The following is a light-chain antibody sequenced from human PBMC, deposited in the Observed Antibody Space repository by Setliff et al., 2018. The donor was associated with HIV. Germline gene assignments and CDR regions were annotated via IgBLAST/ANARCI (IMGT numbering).Light chain of an antibody. CDR3: SSYTSSSLYV. CDR2: EVS. CDR1: TSDVGGYNY. V-gene: IGLV2-14*01. Sequence: LTQPASVSGSPGQSITISCTGTTSDVGGYNYVSWYQQHPGNAPKLMIFEVSNRPSGVSNRFSGSKSGNTASLTISGLQAEDEADYYCSSYTSSSLYVFGTGTKVTVL. J-gene: IGLJ1*01.